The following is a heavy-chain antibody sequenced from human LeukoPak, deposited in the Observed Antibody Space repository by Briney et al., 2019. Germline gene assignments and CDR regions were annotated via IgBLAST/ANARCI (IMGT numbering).Heavy chain of an antibody. J-gene: IGHJ4*02. D-gene: IGHD3-22*01. CDR1: GAPLSEYY. CDR2: VAHKGPPVYSPTLNR. CDR3: VRQGTNSGYYLLDY. V-gene: IGHV4-34*01. Sequence: PSETLSLTCAVYGAPLSEYYWSWIRQSPGKGLEWIGEVAHKGPPVYSPTLNRKYNPSFKSRVTMSVDPSKNQFSLKLTSVTVADTATYYCVRQGTNSGYYLLDYWGQGHLVIVSS.